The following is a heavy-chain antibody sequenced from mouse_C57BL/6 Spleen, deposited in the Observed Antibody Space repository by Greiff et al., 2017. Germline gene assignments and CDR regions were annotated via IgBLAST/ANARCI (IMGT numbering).Heavy chain of an antibody. D-gene: IGHD1-1*01. CDR1: GYAFTNYL. CDR3: ARSGDYGSSYAMDY. J-gene: IGHJ4*01. V-gene: IGHV1-54*01. Sequence: VQGVESGAELVRPGTSVKVSCKASGYAFTNYLIEWVKQRPGQGLEWIGVINPGSGGTNYNEKFKGKATLTADKSSSTAYMQLSSLTSEDSAVYFCARSGDYGSSYAMDYWGQGTSVTVSS. CDR2: INPGSGGT.